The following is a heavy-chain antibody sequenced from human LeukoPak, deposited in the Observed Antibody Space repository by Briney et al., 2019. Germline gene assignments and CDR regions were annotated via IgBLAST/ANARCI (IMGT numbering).Heavy chain of an antibody. Sequence: GWSLRLSCAASGFAFSSSWMLWVRQGPGKGLVWVARINGDGTYTKYADSVKGRFTISRHNTKNTLYLQMNSLRVEDTAVSYCARDLSLSFDYCGRGTLVTVSS. CDR2: INGDGTYT. CDR1: GFAFSSSW. J-gene: IGHJ4*02. CDR3: ARDLSLSFDY. V-gene: IGHV3-74*01.